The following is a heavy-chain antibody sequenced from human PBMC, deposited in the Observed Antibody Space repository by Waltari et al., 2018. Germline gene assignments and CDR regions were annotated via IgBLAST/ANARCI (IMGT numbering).Heavy chain of an antibody. Sequence: QVQLVQSGAEVKKPGSSVKVSCKASGGTFSSYTISWVRQAPGQGLEWMGRIIPILGIANYARKFQGRVTITADKSTSTAYMELSSLRSEDTAVYYCARKGAAAGNWFDPWGQGTLVTVSS. V-gene: IGHV1-69*02. CDR2: IIPILGIA. CDR1: GGTFSSYT. D-gene: IGHD6-13*01. J-gene: IGHJ5*02. CDR3: ARKGAAAGNWFDP.